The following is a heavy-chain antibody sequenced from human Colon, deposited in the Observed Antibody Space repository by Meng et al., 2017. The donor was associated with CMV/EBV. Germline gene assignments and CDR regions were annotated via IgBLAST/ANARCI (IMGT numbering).Heavy chain of an antibody. Sequence: GGSLRLSCTSSGFTFGDYAMTWVRQAPGKGLEWVSFIRSKAYGRTTDYAASVKGRFTISRDDSKSIAYLQMNGLKTEDTAVYYCARVGAIVQGYYYGMDVWGQGTTVTVSS. CDR2: IRSKAYGRTT. V-gene: IGHV3-49*04. D-gene: IGHD3-16*02. CDR3: ARVGAIVQGYYYGMDV. J-gene: IGHJ6*02. CDR1: GFTFGDYA.